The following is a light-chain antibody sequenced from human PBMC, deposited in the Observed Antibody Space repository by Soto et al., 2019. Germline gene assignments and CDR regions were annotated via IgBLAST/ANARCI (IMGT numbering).Light chain of an antibody. CDR3: CSYAGSYTLWV. CDR2: DVS. V-gene: IGLV2-11*01. J-gene: IGLJ3*02. CDR1: SSDVGGYTF. Sequence: QSALTKPRSVSGSPGQSVTISCTGTSSDVGGYTFVSWYQQYPGKAPKLIIYDVSKRPSGVPDRFSGSKSGTTASLTISGLRAEDEADYYCCSYAGSYTLWVFGGGTKLTV.